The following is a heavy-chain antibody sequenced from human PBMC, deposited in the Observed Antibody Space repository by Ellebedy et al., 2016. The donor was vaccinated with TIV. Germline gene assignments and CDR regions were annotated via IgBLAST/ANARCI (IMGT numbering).Heavy chain of an antibody. CDR2: IKQDGSEQ. J-gene: IGHJ6*03. Sequence: GESLKISXAASGFTFSSYWMSWVRQAPGKGLEWVANIKQDGSEQYYVDSVKGRFTISRDNAKNSLFLQMNSLRAEDTAVYYCARAGYYYYDSSGYRDYYMDVWGKGTTVTVSS. CDR1: GFTFSSYW. D-gene: IGHD3-22*01. CDR3: ARAGYYYYDSSGYRDYYMDV. V-gene: IGHV3-7*01.